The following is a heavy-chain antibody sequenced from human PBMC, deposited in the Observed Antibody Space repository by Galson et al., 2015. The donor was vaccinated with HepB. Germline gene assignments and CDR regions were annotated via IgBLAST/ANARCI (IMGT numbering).Heavy chain of an antibody. CDR2: IHTGNGNT. CDR1: GYTFTNYA. V-gene: IGHV1-3*04. J-gene: IGHJ5*01. D-gene: IGHD3-22*01. Sequence: SVKVSCKASGYTFTNYAMHWVRQAPGQRLEWMGWIHTGNGNTEYSQRFQDRVTITRDTSASTAYMELSSLRSEDTAVYYCARDFSDNSGYSYGGDSWGQGTLVTVSS. CDR3: ARDFSDNSGYSYGGDS.